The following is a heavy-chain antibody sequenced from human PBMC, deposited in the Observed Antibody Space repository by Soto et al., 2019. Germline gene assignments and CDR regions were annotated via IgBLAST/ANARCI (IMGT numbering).Heavy chain of an antibody. CDR2: IYYSGST. V-gene: IGHV4-59*01. D-gene: IGHD1-26*01. CDR3: ARAHSGSYYVFDY. CDR1: GGSISSYY. Sequence: QVQLQESGPGLVKPSETLSLTCTVSGGSISSYYWSWLRQPPGKGLEWIGYIYYSGSTNYNPSLKSRVTISVDTSKNQFSLKLSSVTAADTAVYYCARAHSGSYYVFDYWGQGTLVTVSS. J-gene: IGHJ4*02.